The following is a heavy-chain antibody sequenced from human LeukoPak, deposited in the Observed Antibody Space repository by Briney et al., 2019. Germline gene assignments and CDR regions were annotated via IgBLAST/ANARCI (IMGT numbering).Heavy chain of an antibody. V-gene: IGHV4-34*01. CDR2: INHSGST. D-gene: IGHD2-2*01. J-gene: IGHJ4*02. CDR1: GGSFSGYY. CDR3: ASHCSSTSCYESPLN. Sequence: KPSETLSLTCPVYGGSFSGYYWSWIRQPPGKGLEWIGEINHSGSTNYNPSLKSRVTISVDTSKNQFSLKLSSVTAADTAVYYCASHCSSTSCYESPLNWGQGTLVTVSS.